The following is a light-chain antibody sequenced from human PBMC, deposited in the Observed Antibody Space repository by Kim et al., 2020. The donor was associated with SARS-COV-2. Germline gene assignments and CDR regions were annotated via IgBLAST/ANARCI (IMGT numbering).Light chain of an antibody. J-gene: IGKJ5*01. CDR3: QQYNNFPLT. V-gene: IGKV1-5*03. CDR1: QSFSSW. CDR2: KTS. Sequence: DIQMTQSPSTLSASVGDRVTITCRASQSFSSWLAWYQQKPGKVPKLLIYKTSILESGVPSSFSGSGSGTEFTLTISSLQPDDFATYYCQQYNNFPLTFGQGTRLEIK.